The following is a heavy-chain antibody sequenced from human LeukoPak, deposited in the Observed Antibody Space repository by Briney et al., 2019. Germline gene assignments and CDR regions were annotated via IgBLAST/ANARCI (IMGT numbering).Heavy chain of an antibody. D-gene: IGHD6-19*01. V-gene: IGHV3-74*01. Sequence: GGSLRLSCAASGFTFSTYWMRWVRQAPGKGLVWVSRIISDGGSINYADSVKGRFTISRDNAKNTLYLQMNSLRAEDTAVYYCARSQYSSGWHGYYFDYWGQGTLVTVSS. J-gene: IGHJ4*02. CDR1: GFTFSTYW. CDR3: ARSQYSSGWHGYYFDY. CDR2: IISDGGSI.